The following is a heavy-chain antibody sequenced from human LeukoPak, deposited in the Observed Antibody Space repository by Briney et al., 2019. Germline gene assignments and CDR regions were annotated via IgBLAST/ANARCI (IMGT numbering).Heavy chain of an antibody. CDR2: IYYSGGT. D-gene: IGHD3-22*01. J-gene: IGHJ4*02. V-gene: IGHV4-59*01. CDR1: GGSISPYY. Sequence: SETLSLTCTVSGGSISPYYWSWIRQPPGKGLEWIGYIYYSGGTNYSPSLKSRVTISLDTSKNQFSLKLSSVTAADTAVYYCARSTWLLDKWGQGTLVTVSS. CDR3: ARSTWLLDK.